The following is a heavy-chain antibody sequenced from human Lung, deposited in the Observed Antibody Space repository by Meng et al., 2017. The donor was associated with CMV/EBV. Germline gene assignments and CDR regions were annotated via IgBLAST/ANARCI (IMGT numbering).Heavy chain of an antibody. V-gene: IGHV1-8*03. CDR1: GYAFISYD. CDR2: MNPNSGKT. Sequence: ASVXVSXKASGYAFISYDINWVRQATGQGLEWMGWMNPNSGKTGYAQKFPGRVTITRDISINTAYMEVSSLRSEDTAVYFCARAGGNSNYYYGMDVWGQGNXVTGAS. J-gene: IGHJ6*02. CDR3: ARAGGNSNYYYGMDV. D-gene: IGHD4-23*01.